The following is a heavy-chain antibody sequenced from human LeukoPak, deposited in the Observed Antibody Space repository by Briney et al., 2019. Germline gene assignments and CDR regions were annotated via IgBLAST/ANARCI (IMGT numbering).Heavy chain of an antibody. Sequence: SETLSLTCTVSGGSISSGSYYWSWIRQPAGKGLEWIGRIYTSGSTNYNPSLKSRVTISVDTSKNQFSLKLSSVTAADTAVYYCARQVRSFAYYYYMDVWGKGTTVTISS. V-gene: IGHV4-61*02. CDR3: ARQVRSFAYYYYMDV. CDR1: GGSISSGSYY. D-gene: IGHD3-16*01. J-gene: IGHJ6*03. CDR2: IYTSGST.